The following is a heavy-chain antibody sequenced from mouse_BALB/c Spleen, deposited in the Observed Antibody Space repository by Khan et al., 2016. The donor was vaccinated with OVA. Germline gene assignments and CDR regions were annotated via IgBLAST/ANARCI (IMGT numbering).Heavy chain of an antibody. CDR2: INPYNGFT. Sequence: VQLQQSRPELVKPGASMKISCKASGYSFTDYTMNWVKQSHGKNLEWNGLINPYNGFTTYNQKFKGKATLTVHKSSSTAYMELLSLTSEDSAVYYCARGNYYGSNSWFAYWGQGTLVTVSA. CDR1: GYSFTDYT. V-gene: IGHV1-18*01. D-gene: IGHD1-1*01. CDR3: ARGNYYGSNSWFAY. J-gene: IGHJ3*01.